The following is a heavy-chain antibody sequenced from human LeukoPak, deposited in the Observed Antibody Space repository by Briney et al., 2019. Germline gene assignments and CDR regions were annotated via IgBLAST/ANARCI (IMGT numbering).Heavy chain of an antibody. CDR1: GSTFTRYY. V-gene: IGHV1-46*01. D-gene: IGHD6-13*01. J-gene: IGHJ4*02. CDR3: ARTYSSSWSYCDS. Sequence: ASVKVSFKASGSTFTRYYIHWVRQAPGQGLDWMGMINPSSGSTRFAQMFQDRVTMTRDTSTSAVYMELSSLTSEDTAMYYCARTYSSSWSYCDSWGQGTLVTVSS. CDR2: INPSSGST.